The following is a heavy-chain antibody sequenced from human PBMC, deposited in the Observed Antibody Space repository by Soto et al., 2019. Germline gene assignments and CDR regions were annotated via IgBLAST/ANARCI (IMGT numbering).Heavy chain of an antibody. D-gene: IGHD1-1*01. CDR2: IYYSGNT. Sequence: SETLSLTCIVSGGSMRDYYWSWIRQSPGKGPEWIGYIYYSGNTNYNPSLKSRVTISVDMPKSLFSLKLNSVTAADTAVYYCARQLGLWQTLDHWGRGTPVTVSS. CDR1: GGSMRDYY. V-gene: IGHV4-59*01. CDR3: ARQLGLWQTLDH. J-gene: IGHJ4*02.